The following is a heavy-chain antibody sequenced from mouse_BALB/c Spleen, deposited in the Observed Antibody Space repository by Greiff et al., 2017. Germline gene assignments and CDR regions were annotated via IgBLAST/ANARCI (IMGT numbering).Heavy chain of an antibody. V-gene: IGHV5-17*02. J-gene: IGHJ2*01. CDR1: GFTFSSFG. CDR2: ISSGSSTI. D-gene: IGHD1-1*02. Sequence: DVKLVESGGGLVQPGGSRKLSCAASGFTFSSFGMHWVRQAPEKGLEWVAYISSGSSTIYYADTVKGRFTISRDNPKNTLFLQMTSLRSEDTAMYYCARWVDYFDYWGQGTTLTVSS. CDR3: ARWVDYFDY.